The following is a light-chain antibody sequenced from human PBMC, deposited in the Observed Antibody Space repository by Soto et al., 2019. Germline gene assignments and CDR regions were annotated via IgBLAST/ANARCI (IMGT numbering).Light chain of an antibody. CDR2: GAS. CDR1: QSVSSSY. Sequence: EIVLTQSPGTLSLSPGERATLSCRASQSVSSSYLDWYQQKPGQAPRLLIYGASSRATGIPDRFSGSGSGTDFTLTISRLEPEDFAVYYCQQDGSSLYTFGQGTKLEIK. J-gene: IGKJ2*01. V-gene: IGKV3-20*01. CDR3: QQDGSSLYT.